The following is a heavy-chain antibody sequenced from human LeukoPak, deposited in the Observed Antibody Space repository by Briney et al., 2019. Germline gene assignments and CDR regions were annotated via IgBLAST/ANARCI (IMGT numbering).Heavy chain of an antibody. CDR1: GFTFRDYW. Sequence: GGSLRLSCAASGFTFRDYWMHWVRQAPEKGLEWVANINQDGTEKYYVDSVKGRFTISRDNAKNSLYLQANSLRAEDTAVYYCARALGAYTSFWGQGTLVTVSS. V-gene: IGHV3-7*03. CDR3: ARALGAYTSF. CDR2: INQDGTEK. D-gene: IGHD4-11*01. J-gene: IGHJ4*02.